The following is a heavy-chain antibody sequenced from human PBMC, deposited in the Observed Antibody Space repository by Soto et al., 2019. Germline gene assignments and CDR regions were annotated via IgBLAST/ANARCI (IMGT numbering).Heavy chain of an antibody. J-gene: IGHJ4*02. V-gene: IGHV1-3*01. Sequence: GASVKVSCKASGYTFTSYAMHWVRQAPGQRLEWMGWINAGNGNTKYSQKFQGRVTITRDTSASTAYMELSSLRSEDTAVYYCARDGQGYCSGGSCYGGPVDYWGQGTLVTVSS. CDR1: GYTFTSYA. D-gene: IGHD2-15*01. CDR2: INAGNGNT. CDR3: ARDGQGYCSGGSCYGGPVDY.